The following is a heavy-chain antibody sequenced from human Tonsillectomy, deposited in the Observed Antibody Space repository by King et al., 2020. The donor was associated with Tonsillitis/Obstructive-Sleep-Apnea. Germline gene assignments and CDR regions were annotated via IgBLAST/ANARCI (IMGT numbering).Heavy chain of an antibody. CDR3: ARDCGGVNPTSDAFDI. D-gene: IGHD2-21*01. CDR2: ISSSSSYI. V-gene: IGHV3-21*01. J-gene: IGHJ3*02. CDR1: GFTFSSYS. Sequence: VQLVESGGGLVKPGGSLRLSCAASGFTFSSYSMNWVRQAPGKGLEWVSSISSSSSYIYYADSVKGRFTISRDNAKNSLYLQMNSLRAEDTAVYYCARDCGGVNPTSDAFDIWGQGTMVTVSS.